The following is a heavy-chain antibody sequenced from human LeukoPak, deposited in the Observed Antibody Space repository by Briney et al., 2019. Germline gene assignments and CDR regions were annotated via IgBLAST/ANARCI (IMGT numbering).Heavy chain of an antibody. CDR1: GYSFSSYW. Sequence: GESLKISCKGSGYSFSSYWSAWVRQMPGKGLEWMGVIYPRDSRTTYSPSFQDQVTISADKSISTAYLQWTSLKASDTAMYYCARHLSDITSSPNYWGPGTLVTVSS. CDR2: IYPRDSRT. J-gene: IGHJ4*02. CDR3: ARHLSDITSSPNY. D-gene: IGHD2-2*01. V-gene: IGHV5-51*01.